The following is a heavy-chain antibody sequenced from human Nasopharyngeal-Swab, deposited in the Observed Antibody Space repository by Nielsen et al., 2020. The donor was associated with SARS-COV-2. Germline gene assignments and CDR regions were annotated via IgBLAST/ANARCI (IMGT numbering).Heavy chain of an antibody. Sequence: GESLKISCAASGFTFSRYTMHWVCQALGKGLEWVAVISYDGSNKYYADSVKGRFTISRDISKNTLYLQMNSLRAEDTAVFYCASTPLDSSGYYYAFHYWGRGTLVTVSS. V-gene: IGHV3-30-3*01. J-gene: IGHJ4*02. CDR2: ISYDGSNK. CDR1: GFTFSRYT. CDR3: ASTPLDSSGYYYAFHY. D-gene: IGHD3-22*01.